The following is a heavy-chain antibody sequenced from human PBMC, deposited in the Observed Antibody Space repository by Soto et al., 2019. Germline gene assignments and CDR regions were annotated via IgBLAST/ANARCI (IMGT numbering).Heavy chain of an antibody. CDR1: GFNFYNYG. CDR2: ITYDGSFQ. J-gene: IGHJ4*02. Sequence: WGSLRLSCQASGFNFYNYGMHFFRHSPFKWLEWVAVITYDGSFQYYADSVKGRFTISRDNSKNTLSLHLNTLKPEDTAVYHCAKDRVGGTFYTPLAFWGQGTLVTVS. V-gene: IGHV3-30*18. D-gene: IGHD1-7*01. CDR3: AKDRVGGTFYTPLAF.